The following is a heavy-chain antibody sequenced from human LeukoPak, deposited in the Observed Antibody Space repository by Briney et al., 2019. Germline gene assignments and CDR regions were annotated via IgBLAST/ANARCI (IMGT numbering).Heavy chain of an antibody. D-gene: IGHD3-10*01. Sequence: PGGSLRLSCAASGFTFSNYDIHWVRQAPGKGLEWVAVIWYDGSNKYYAASVKGRFTISRDNSMNMLYLQMNSLRAEDTAVYYCANSQRDSYYHYGMDVWGQGTTVTVSS. CDR3: ANSQRDSYYHYGMDV. CDR2: IWYDGSNK. J-gene: IGHJ6*02. CDR1: GFTFSNYD. V-gene: IGHV3-33*08.